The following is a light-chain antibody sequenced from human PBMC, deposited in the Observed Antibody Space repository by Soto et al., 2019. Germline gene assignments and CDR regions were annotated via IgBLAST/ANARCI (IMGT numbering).Light chain of an antibody. Sequence: QSALTQPASVSGSPGQSITISCTGTSSDFGGYNYVSWFQQRPGNAPKLMIYDVSNRPSGVSNRFSGSKPGNTASLTISGLQAEDEADYYYSSYTSTSILEVFGTGTKVTVL. V-gene: IGLV2-14*01. CDR2: DVS. CDR1: SSDFGGYNY. CDR3: SSYTSTSILEV. J-gene: IGLJ1*01.